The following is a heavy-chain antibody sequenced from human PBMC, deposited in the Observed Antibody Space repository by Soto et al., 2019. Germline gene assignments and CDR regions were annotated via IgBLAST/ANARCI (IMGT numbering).Heavy chain of an antibody. J-gene: IGHJ4*02. CDR2: ITSSSNYI. D-gene: IGHD2-15*01. CDR3: ARVRCSGGSCYGLDY. V-gene: IGHV3-21*01. CDR1: GLTFSSYS. Sequence: PGGYLRLSCAASGLTFSSYSMSWVRQAPGMGLEWVSSITSSSNYIYYADSVKGRFTISRDNAKNSLYLQMNSLRAEDTAVYFCARVRCSGGSCYGLDYRAQGTPVTGSS.